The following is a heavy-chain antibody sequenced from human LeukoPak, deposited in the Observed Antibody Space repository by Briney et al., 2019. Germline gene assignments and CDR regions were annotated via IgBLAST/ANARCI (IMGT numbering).Heavy chain of an antibody. J-gene: IGHJ4*02. CDR1: GFTVSGNY. D-gene: IGHD3-10*01. CDR2: IHRGGNT. V-gene: IGHV3-66*01. CDR3: ARDPGYGLGVDYGDY. Sequence: GGSLRLSCAASGFTVSGNYMSWVRQAPGKGLEWLSVIHRGGNTYYADSVKGRFTISRDSSKNTVFFQMDSLRAEDTAVYYCARDPGYGLGVDYGDYWGQGTLVTVSS.